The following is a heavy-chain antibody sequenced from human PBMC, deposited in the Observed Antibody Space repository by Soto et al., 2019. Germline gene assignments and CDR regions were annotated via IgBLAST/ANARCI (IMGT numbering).Heavy chain of an antibody. CDR3: SLVAPSATCLEY. V-gene: IGHV3-72*01. CDR2: SRNRVNNLST. CDR1: GFTFRNYG. Sequence: GGTLRLSCTPSGFTFRNYGLLWVRQAPGKGLEWVGRSRNRVNNLSTAYAASVQGRFTISRDESKNTVYLQMHSLKTVDSAVYYCSLVAPSATCLEYGGQGALVTVSS. J-gene: IGHJ1*01. D-gene: IGHD2-8*01.